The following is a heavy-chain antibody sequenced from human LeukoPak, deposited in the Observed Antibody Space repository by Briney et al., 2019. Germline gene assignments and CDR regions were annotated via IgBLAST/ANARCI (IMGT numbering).Heavy chain of an antibody. J-gene: IGHJ4*02. CDR3: ARFKGGTGFDY. D-gene: IGHD1-26*01. CDR1: GGSITTADFD. CDR2: ISSSGKA. V-gene: IGHV4-39*02. Sequence: PSETLSLTCAVSGGSITTADFDWAWIRQPPGQGFEWIATISSSGKAYYYPSLMSRVTISVDTSKNHFSLDVTSVTASDTGLFYCARFKGGTGFDYWGRGVLVTVS.